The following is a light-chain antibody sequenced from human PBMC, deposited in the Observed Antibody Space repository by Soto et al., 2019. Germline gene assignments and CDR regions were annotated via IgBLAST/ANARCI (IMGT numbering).Light chain of an antibody. Sequence: EIVMTQSPATLSVSPGERATLSCRASQSVRSNLSWYQQKPRQAPRLLIYGASTRATGIPARFSGSGSGTEFTLTISSLQSEDFAVYYCLQYNNWVPTFGQGTKVDIK. CDR1: QSVRSN. CDR3: LQYNNWVPT. J-gene: IGKJ1*01. CDR2: GAS. V-gene: IGKV3-15*01.